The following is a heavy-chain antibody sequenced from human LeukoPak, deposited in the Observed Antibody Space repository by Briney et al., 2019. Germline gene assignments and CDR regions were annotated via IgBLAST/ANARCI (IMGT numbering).Heavy chain of an antibody. CDR1: GFTFSSHW. J-gene: IGHJ4*02. Sequence: SGGSLRLSCAASGFTFSSHWMHWVRQAPGKGLVWVSRLKSDGRSTSYADSVKGRFTISRDNAKNTLYLQMNSLRAEDTAVYYCARDWEDIVVVPAAIFDYWGQGTLVTVSS. V-gene: IGHV3-74*01. CDR2: LKSDGRST. CDR3: ARDWEDIVVVPAAIFDY. D-gene: IGHD2-2*01.